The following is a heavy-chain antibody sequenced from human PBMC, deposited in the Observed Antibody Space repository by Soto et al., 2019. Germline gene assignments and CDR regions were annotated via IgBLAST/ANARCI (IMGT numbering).Heavy chain of an antibody. CDR2: IRSKANSYAT. V-gene: IGHV3-73*02. CDR1: GFTFSGSA. CDR3: TRHLSDLLWFGENGWFDP. J-gene: IGHJ5*02. Sequence: EVQLVESGGGLVQPGGSLKLSCAASGFTFSGSAMHWVRQASGKGLEWVGRIRSKANSYATAYAASVKGRFTISRDDSKNTAYLQMNSLKTEDTAVYYCTRHLSDLLWFGENGWFDPWGQGTLVTVSS. D-gene: IGHD3-10*01.